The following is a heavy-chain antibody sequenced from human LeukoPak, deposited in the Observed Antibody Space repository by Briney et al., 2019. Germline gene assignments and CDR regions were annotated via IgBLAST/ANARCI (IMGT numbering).Heavy chain of an antibody. J-gene: IGHJ4*02. CDR3: ARGRYSSGCDY. D-gene: IGHD6-19*01. CDR1: GGSFSGYY. V-gene: IGHV4-34*01. Sequence: SETLSLTCAVYGGSFSGYYWSWIRQPPGKGPEWIGEINHSGSTNYNPSLKSRVTISVDTSKNQFSLKLSSVTAADTAVYYCARGRYSSGCDYWGQGTLVTVSS. CDR2: INHSGST.